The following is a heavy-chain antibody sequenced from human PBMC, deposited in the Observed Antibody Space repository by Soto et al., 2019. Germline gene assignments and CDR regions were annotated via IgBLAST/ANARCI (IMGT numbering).Heavy chain of an antibody. V-gene: IGHV3-23*01. CDR1: VCAFLGDG. Sequence: PRRSFRLTALSAVCAFLGDGLTRVPQPPGRGLGRVSSIGRRYDATCYADPVRGRFSISRDNSKNTVTLQMDRLRGEDTARYYCSRDSGFLEVADSDDSWGQGTQVTVSS. CDR3: SRDSGFLEVADSDDS. J-gene: IGHJ4*02. CDR2: IGRRYDAT. D-gene: IGHD6-19*01.